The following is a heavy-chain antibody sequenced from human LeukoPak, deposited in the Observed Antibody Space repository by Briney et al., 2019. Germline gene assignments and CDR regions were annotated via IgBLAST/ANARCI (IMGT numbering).Heavy chain of an antibody. Sequence: PSETLSLTCAVYGGSFSGYYWSWIRQPPGKGLEWIGEINHSGSTNYDPSLKSRVTISVDTSKNQFSLKLSSVTAADTAVYYCARVARSRPQESPVTYYFDYWGQGTLVTVSS. CDR2: INHSGST. CDR3: ARVARSRPQESPVTYYFDY. D-gene: IGHD3-16*01. V-gene: IGHV4-34*01. CDR1: GGSFSGYY. J-gene: IGHJ4*02.